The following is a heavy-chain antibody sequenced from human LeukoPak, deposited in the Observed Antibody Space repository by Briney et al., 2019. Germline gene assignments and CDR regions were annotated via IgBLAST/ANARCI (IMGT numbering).Heavy chain of an antibody. Sequence: GGSLRLSWAASGFTFSSYGMHWVRQAPGKGLEWVAVIWYDGSNKYYADSVKGRFTISRDNSKNTLYLQMNSLRAEDTAVYYCARVTKRIAVAGTLDYWGQGTLVTVSS. V-gene: IGHV3-30*19. D-gene: IGHD6-19*01. J-gene: IGHJ4*02. CDR1: GFTFSSYG. CDR3: ARVTKRIAVAGTLDY. CDR2: IWYDGSNK.